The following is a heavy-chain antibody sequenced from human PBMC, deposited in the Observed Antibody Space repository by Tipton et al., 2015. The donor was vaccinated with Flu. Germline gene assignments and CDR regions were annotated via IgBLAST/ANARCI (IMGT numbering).Heavy chain of an antibody. CDR3: ARDLGYCSSTSCYTYYYYGMDV. CDR2: IYHSGST. J-gene: IGHJ6*02. Sequence: TLSLTCAVSGYSISSGYYWGWIRQPPGKGLEWIGSIYHSGSTYYNPSLKSRVTISVDTSKNQFSLKLSSVTAADTAVYYCARDLGYCSSTSCYTYYYYGMDVWGQGTTVTVSS. D-gene: IGHD2-2*02. CDR1: GYSISSGYY. V-gene: IGHV4-38-2*02.